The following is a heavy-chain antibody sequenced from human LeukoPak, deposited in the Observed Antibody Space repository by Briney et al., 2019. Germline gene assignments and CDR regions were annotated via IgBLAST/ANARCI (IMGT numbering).Heavy chain of an antibody. V-gene: IGHV4-30-2*01. J-gene: IGHJ3*02. CDR2: IYHSGST. Sequence: SETLSLTCTVSGGSISSGGYYWSWIRQPPGKGLEWIGYIYHSGSTYYNPSLKSRVTISVDRSKNQFSLKLSSVTAADTAVYYCARELTSTIFGVDDAFDIWGQGTMVTVSS. D-gene: IGHD3-3*01. CDR3: ARELTSTIFGVDDAFDI. CDR1: GGSISSGGYY.